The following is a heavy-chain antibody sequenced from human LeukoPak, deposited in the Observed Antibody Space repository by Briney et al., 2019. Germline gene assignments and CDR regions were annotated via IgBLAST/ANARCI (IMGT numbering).Heavy chain of an antibody. CDR3: ARSGTVTTWNY. D-gene: IGHD4-17*01. Sequence: GGSLTLSCAGSGFTFSNYWMSWVRQAPGKGLESVANVKLDGSEKEYVDSAEGRFTISRDNAKKSLYLQMNSLRVEDTAVYYCARSGTVTTWNYWGQGTLVTVSS. CDR1: GFTFSNYW. CDR2: VKLDGSEK. J-gene: IGHJ4*02. V-gene: IGHV3-7*03.